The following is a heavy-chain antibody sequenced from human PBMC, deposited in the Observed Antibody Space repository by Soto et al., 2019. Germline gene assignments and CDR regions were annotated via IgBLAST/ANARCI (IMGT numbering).Heavy chain of an antibody. CDR1: GFTFHLYG. D-gene: IGHD2-21*02. CDR2: ITGAGYIT. CDR3: AKGGKRGDNPFDS. Sequence: EVQLLESGGDLTQPGGSLRLSCAASGFTFHLYGMHRVRQAPGVGPEWVAAITGAGYITYYADSVKGRFTISRDNSKNTLYLQMNNLRAEDTAKYYCAKGGKRGDNPFDSWGQGTLVTVSS. V-gene: IGHV3-23*01. J-gene: IGHJ4*02.